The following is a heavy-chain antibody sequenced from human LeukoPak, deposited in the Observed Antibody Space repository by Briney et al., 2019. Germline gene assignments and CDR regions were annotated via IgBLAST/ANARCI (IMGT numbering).Heavy chain of an antibody. CDR2: IYYSGST. Sequence: SETLSLTCTVSGGSISSGGYYWSWIRQHPGKGLEWIGYIYYSGSTYYNPSLKSRVTISVDTSKDQFSLKLSSVTAADTAVYYCARGLDYYDSTKFDYWGQGTLVTVSS. CDR1: GGSISSGGYY. CDR3: ARGLDYYDSTKFDY. J-gene: IGHJ4*02. V-gene: IGHV4-31*03. D-gene: IGHD3-22*01.